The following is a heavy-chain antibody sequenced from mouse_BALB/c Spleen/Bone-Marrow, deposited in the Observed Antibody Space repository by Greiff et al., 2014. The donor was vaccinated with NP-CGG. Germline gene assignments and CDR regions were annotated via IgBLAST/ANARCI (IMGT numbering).Heavy chain of an antibody. D-gene: IGHD3-1*01. CDR2: IRSGGST. CDR1: GFSLTTYG. CDR3: ARNHRGYYFDY. J-gene: IGHJ2*01. Sequence: QVQLQQSGPGLVQPSQCLSITCTVSGFSLTTYGVHWVRQSPGKGLEWLGVIRSGGSTDYNAAFISRLSISKDNSKSQVFFKMNSLQANDAAIYYCARNHRGYYFDYWGQGTTLTVSS. V-gene: IGHV2-2*02.